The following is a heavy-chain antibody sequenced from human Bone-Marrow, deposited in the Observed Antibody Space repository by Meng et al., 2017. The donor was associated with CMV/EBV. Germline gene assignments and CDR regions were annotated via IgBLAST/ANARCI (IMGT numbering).Heavy chain of an antibody. D-gene: IGHD1-26*01. CDR1: GGSFSGYY. Sequence: SETLSLTCAVYGGSFSGYYWSWIRQPPGKGLEWIGEINHSGSTYYNPSLKSRVTISVDTSKNQFSLKLSSVTAPDTAVYYCAREWELLVNWFDPWGPGTLVTVSS. CDR2: INHSGST. V-gene: IGHV4-34*01. CDR3: AREWELLVNWFDP. J-gene: IGHJ5*02.